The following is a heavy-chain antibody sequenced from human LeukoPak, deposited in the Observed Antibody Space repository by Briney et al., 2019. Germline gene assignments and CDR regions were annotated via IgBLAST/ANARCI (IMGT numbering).Heavy chain of an antibody. CDR3: ARETLLRGGFITLDY. CDR2: ISGSGGDT. V-gene: IGHV3-23*01. D-gene: IGHD3-10*01. CDR1: GFTFSGYA. Sequence: PGGSLRLSCAASGFTFSGYAMSWVRQAPGTGLEWVSAISGSGGDTHYADSEGRLTISRDNSKNILYLQLDSLRADDTAVYYCARETLLRGGFITLDYWGQGALVTVSS. J-gene: IGHJ4*02.